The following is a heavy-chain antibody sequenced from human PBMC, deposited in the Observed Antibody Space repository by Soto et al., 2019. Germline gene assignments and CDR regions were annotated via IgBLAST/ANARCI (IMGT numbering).Heavy chain of an antibody. CDR3: ATCRGTVTTIYYYGMDV. CDR2: FDPEDGET. CDR1: GYTLTELS. V-gene: IGHV1-24*01. Sequence: ASVKVSCKVSGYTLTELSMHWVRQAPGKGLEWMGGFDPEDGETTYAQKFQGRVTMTEDTSTDTAYMELSSLRSEDTAVYYCATCRGTVTTIYYYGMDVWGQGTTVTVSS. J-gene: IGHJ6*02. D-gene: IGHD4-4*01.